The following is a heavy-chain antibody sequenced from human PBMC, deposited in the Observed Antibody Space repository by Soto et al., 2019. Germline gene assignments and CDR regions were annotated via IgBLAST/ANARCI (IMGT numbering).Heavy chain of an antibody. D-gene: IGHD3-10*01. CDR3: VRAWFGELLARWFDP. V-gene: IGHV4-4*02. J-gene: IGHJ5*02. Sequence: QVQLQESGPGLVKPSGTLSLTCAVSGGSISSSNWWSWVRQPPGKGLEWIGEIYHSGSTNYNPSLKSRVTISVDKSKNQFSLKLSSVTAADTAVYYCVRAWFGELLARWFDPWGQGILVTVSS. CDR2: IYHSGST. CDR1: GGSISSSNW.